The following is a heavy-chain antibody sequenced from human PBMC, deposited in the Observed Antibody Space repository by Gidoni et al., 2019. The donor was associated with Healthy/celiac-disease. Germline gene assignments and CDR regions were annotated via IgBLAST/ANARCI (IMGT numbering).Heavy chain of an antibody. J-gene: IGHJ4*02. CDR1: GFTFDDYA. V-gene: IGHV3-9*01. Sequence: EVQLVESGGGLVQPGRSLRLSCAASGFTFDDYAMHWVRQAPGKGLEWVSGISWDSGSIGYADAVKGRFTISRDNAKNSLYLQMNSLRAEDTALDYCAKGGKQQLVLGYWGQGTLVTVSS. CDR3: AKGGKQQLVLGY. CDR2: ISWDSGSI. D-gene: IGHD6-13*01.